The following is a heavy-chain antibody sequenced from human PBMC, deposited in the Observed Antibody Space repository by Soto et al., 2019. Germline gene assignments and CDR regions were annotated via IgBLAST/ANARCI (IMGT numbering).Heavy chain of an antibody. CDR3: HSVPDY. Sequence: SETLSHTCAVSGGSISSGGYSWSWIRQPPGKGLEGIGYIYHSGSIYYNPSLKSRVTISVDRSKNQFSLKLSSVTAADTAEYYLHSVPDYWCHGTLVAVSS. J-gene: IGHJ4*01. CDR1: GGSISSGGYS. CDR2: IYHSGSI. V-gene: IGHV4-30-2*01. D-gene: IGHD2-2*01.